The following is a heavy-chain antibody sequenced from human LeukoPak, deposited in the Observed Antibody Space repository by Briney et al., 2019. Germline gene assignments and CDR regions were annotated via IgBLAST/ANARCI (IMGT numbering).Heavy chain of an antibody. Sequence: ASVKVSCTASGYTFTSYDINWVRQATGQGLEWMGWMNPNSGNTGYAQKFQGRVTMTRNTSISTAYMELSSLRSEDTAVYYCARGDPGYDFWSGYPTEYYYGMDVWGQGTTVTVSS. D-gene: IGHD3-3*01. CDR3: ARGDPGYDFWSGYPTEYYYGMDV. V-gene: IGHV1-8*01. CDR2: MNPNSGNT. CDR1: GYTFTSYD. J-gene: IGHJ6*02.